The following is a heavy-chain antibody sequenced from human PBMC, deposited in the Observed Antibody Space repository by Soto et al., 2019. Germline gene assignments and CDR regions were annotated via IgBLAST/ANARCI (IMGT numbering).Heavy chain of an antibody. D-gene: IGHD1-7*01. Sequence: QVHLVQSGAEVKKPGASVRVSCKASCYTFSNYGISWVRQAPGQGLEWMGWISAYSGKTNYAQSLQVRVTMTTDTSTNTAYMELRSLTSDDTAVYYCARTGELRLDSWGQGTLFTVSS. CDR1: CYTFSNYG. J-gene: IGHJ4*02. CDR2: ISAYSGKT. CDR3: ARTGELRLDS. V-gene: IGHV1-18*01.